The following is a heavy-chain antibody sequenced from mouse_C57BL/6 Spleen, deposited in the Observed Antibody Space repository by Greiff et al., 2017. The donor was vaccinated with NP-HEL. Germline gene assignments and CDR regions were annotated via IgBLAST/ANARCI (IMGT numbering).Heavy chain of an antibody. CDR2: INPSSGYT. D-gene: IGHD1-1*01. Sequence: QVHVKQSGAELAKPGASVKLSCKASGYTFTSYWMHWVKQRPGQGLEWIGYINPSSGYTKSNEKFKDKATLTADKTSSTAYMQLSSLTYEDSAVYYCANYGSSSWFAYWGQGTLVTVSA. V-gene: IGHV1-7*01. CDR1: GYTFTSYW. J-gene: IGHJ3*01. CDR3: ANYGSSSWFAY.